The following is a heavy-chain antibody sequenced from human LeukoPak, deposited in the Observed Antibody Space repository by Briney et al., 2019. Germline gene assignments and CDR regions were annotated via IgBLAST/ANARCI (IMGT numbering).Heavy chain of an antibody. CDR2: IYYSGST. J-gene: IGHJ4*02. D-gene: IGHD6-13*01. Sequence: SETLPLTRTVPGGSLSRYYWRSFRQPPAQGPDLIGYIYYSGSTNYNPSLKSRVTISVDTSKNQFSLKLSSVIAADTAVYYCAREELYSSPRAFDYWGQGTLVTVSS. CDR1: GGSLSRYY. V-gene: IGHV4-59*01. CDR3: AREELYSSPRAFDY.